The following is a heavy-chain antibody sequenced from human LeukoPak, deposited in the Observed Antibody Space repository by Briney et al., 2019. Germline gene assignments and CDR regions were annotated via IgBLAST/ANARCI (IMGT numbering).Heavy chain of an antibody. CDR3: ARDVRGITMVRGVGTYYYYYMDV. Sequence: PSETLSLTCTVSGGSISSYYWSWIRQPAGKGLEWIGRIYTSGSTNYNPSLKSRVTTSVDTSKNQFSLKLSSVTAADTAVYYCARDVRGITMVRGVGTYYYYYMDVWGKGTTVTISS. D-gene: IGHD3-10*01. J-gene: IGHJ6*03. CDR1: GGSISSYY. V-gene: IGHV4-4*07. CDR2: IYTSGST.